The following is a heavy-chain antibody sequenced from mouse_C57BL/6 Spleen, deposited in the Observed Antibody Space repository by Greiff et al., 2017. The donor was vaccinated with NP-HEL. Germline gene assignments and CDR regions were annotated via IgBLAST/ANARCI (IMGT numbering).Heavy chain of an antibody. V-gene: IGHV3-6*01. Sequence: VQLKESGPGLVKPSQSLSLTCSVTGYSITSGYYWNWIRQFPGNKLEWMGYISYDGSNNYNPSLKNRISITRDTSKNQFFLKLNSVTTEDTATYYCARGGVLDYWGQGTTLTVSS. CDR2: ISYDGSN. CDR3: ARGGVLDY. J-gene: IGHJ2*01. CDR1: GYSITSGYY.